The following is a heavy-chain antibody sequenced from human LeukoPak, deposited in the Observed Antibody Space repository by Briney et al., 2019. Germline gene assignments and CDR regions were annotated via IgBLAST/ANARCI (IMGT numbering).Heavy chain of an antibody. Sequence: PGGSLRLSCAASGFTFSSYGMHWVRQAPGKGLEWVAFIRYDGSNKYYADSVKGRFTISRDNSKNTLYPQMNSLRAEDTAVYYCARGGDIVVVPAATDGEFDYWGQGTLVTVSS. J-gene: IGHJ4*02. V-gene: IGHV3-30*02. CDR3: ARGGDIVVVPAATDGEFDY. CDR2: IRYDGSNK. D-gene: IGHD2-2*01. CDR1: GFTFSSYG.